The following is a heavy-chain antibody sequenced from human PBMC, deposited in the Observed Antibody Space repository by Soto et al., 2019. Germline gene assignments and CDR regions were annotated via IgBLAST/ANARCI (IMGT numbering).Heavy chain of an antibody. CDR1: GGTFSSYA. CDR3: ASLNYYDSSGYNYYYYGMDV. V-gene: IGHV1-69*13. Sequence: ASVKVSCKASGGTFSSYAISWVRHAPGQGLEWMGGIIPIFGTANYAQKFQGRVTITADESTSTAYMELSSLRSEDTAVYYCASLNYYDSSGYNYYYYGMDVWGQGTTVTVSS. J-gene: IGHJ6*02. CDR2: IIPIFGTA. D-gene: IGHD3-22*01.